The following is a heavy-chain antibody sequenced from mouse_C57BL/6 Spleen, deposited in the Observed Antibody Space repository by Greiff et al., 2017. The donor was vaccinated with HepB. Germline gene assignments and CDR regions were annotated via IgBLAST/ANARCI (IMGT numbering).Heavy chain of an antibody. D-gene: IGHD2-5*01. J-gene: IGHJ3*01. Sequence: DVHLVESGGGLVKPGGSLKLSCAASGFTFSDYGMHWVRQAPEKGLEWVAYISSGSSTIYYADTVKGRFTISRDNAKNTLFLQMTSLRSEDTAMYYFARVWTCYSNAAWFAYWGQGTLVTVSA. CDR1: GFTFSDYG. CDR3: ARVWTCYSNAAWFAY. V-gene: IGHV5-17*01. CDR2: ISSGSSTI.